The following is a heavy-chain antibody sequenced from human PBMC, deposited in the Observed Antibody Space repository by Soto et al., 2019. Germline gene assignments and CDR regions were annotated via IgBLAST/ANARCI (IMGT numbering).Heavy chain of an antibody. V-gene: IGHV4-59*01. J-gene: IGHJ5*02. CDR3: ARDSSGRFDP. CDR2: IYYSGST. CDR1: GGSISSYY. Sequence: PSETLSLTCSVSGGSISSYYWSWNRQPPGKGLEWIGRIYYSGSTNYNPSLKSRVTISPDTSKNQFSLKLSSVTAADTAVYYCARDSSGRFDPWGQGTLVTVSS.